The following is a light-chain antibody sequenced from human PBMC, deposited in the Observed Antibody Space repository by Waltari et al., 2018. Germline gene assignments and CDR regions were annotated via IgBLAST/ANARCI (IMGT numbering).Light chain of an antibody. J-gene: IGLJ3*02. CDR3: YSAADNNWV. CDR2: KDT. Sequence: SSELRQPSSVSVAPGQTTRITCSGEVLSKKYGRWLQHKPGQAPVLVIYKDTARPSGIPGRFSGSNSGTTVTLTISGVLPEDEADYYCYSAADNNWVFGGGTTLTVL. V-gene: IGLV3-27*01. CDR1: VLSKKY.